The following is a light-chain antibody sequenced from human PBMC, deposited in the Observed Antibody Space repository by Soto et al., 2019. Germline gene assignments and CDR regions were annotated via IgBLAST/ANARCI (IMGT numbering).Light chain of an antibody. CDR2: GAS. CDR3: QQYGSSPPVT. Sequence: EIVLTQSPGTLSLSPGEGATLSCRASQSVSSYYLGWYQQKPGQAPRLLIYGASSRATGIPDRFSGSGSGTDFTLTISRLEPEDFAVYYCQQYGSSPPVTFGGGNKVEIK. CDR1: QSVSSYY. V-gene: IGKV3-20*01. J-gene: IGKJ4*01.